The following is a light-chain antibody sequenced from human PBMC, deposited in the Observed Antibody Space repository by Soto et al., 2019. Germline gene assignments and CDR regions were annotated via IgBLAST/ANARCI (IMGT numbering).Light chain of an antibody. J-gene: IGKJ4*01. CDR2: DAS. Sequence: VLTQSPGTLSLLSGESATLSCSASQTGRNNYLAWYQQKPGQAPRLLIYDASSRATGIPDRFSGGGSGTDFTLTISGLEPEDFAVYYCQQFSSYPHTFGGGTKVDI. CDR3: QQFSSYPHT. CDR1: QTGRNNY. V-gene: IGKV3-20*01.